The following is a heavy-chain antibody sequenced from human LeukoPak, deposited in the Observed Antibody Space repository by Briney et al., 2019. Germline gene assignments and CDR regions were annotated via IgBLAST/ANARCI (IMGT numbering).Heavy chain of an antibody. Sequence: PSETLSLTCAVYGGSFSGYYWSWIRQPPGKGLEWIGEINHSGSTNYTPSLKSRVTISVDTSKNQFSLKLSSVTAADTAVYYCARGGRGSGSYCVYWGQGTLVTVSS. V-gene: IGHV4-34*01. CDR3: ARGGRGSGSYCVY. D-gene: IGHD3-10*01. CDR1: GGSFSGYY. CDR2: INHSGST. J-gene: IGHJ4*02.